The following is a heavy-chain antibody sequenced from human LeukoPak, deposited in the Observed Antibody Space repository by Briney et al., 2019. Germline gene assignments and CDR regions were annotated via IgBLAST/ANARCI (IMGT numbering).Heavy chain of an antibody. J-gene: IGHJ4*02. V-gene: IGHV2-5*02. D-gene: IGHD2-21*02. CDR3: AHCPDSYFDY. CDR2: MYWDDDK. Sequence: SGPTLVKPPQTLTLTCAFSGFSLSTPEVGVGWIRQPPGKALEWLAVMYWDDDKRYSPSLKSRLTITKGTSKNQVVLTMTNMDPVDTATYYCAHCPDSYFDYWGQGTLVTVSS. CDR1: GFSLSTPEVG.